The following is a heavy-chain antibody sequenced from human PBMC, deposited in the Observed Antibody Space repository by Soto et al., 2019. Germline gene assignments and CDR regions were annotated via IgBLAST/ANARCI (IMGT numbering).Heavy chain of an antibody. CDR1: GYTFTGHY. Sequence: ASVKVSCKASGYTFTGHYIHWVRQAPEQGPEWMGEIGPESGATRYAQRFQGRVTMTRDMSITTVYMELNNLSPDDTAVYYCGTGRSGQTVVFYWGQGTPVTVSS. CDR3: GTGRSGQTVVFY. V-gene: IGHV1-2*02. CDR2: IGPESGAT. J-gene: IGHJ4*02. D-gene: IGHD1-26*01.